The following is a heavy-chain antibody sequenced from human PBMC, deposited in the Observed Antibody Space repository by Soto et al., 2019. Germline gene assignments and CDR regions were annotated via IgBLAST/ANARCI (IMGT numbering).Heavy chain of an antibody. J-gene: IGHJ4*02. Sequence: GASVKVSCKASGYTFTNYVMHWVRQAPGQRLEWMGWINAGSGNTKYSQKFQGRVTITRDTSASTVYMELSSLRSEDTAVFYCARDPYDYGDYDDYLDYWGQGTLVTVSS. CDR1: GYTFTNYV. CDR3: ARDPYDYGDYDDYLDY. D-gene: IGHD4-17*01. CDR2: INAGSGNT. V-gene: IGHV1-3*01.